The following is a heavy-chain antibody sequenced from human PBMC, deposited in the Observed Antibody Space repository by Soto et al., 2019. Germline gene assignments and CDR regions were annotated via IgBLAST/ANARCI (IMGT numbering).Heavy chain of an antibody. V-gene: IGHV3-21*01. CDR3: AREGNYHEY. CDR2: ISSSGSNI. J-gene: IGHJ4*02. D-gene: IGHD3-10*01. CDR1: GFTFSTYA. Sequence: EVQLVESGGGLVKPGGSLRLSCATSGFTFSTYAMTWVRQAPGKGLEWVAFISSSGSNIQYADSVEGRFTSSRDDAKNSVYLQMDSRGADDTALYYCAREGNYHEYWGQGTLVSVSS.